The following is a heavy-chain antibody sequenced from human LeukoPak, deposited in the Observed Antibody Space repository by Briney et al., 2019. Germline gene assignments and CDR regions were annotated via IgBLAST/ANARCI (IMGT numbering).Heavy chain of an antibody. CDR3: ARNLASGSYYPIDY. Sequence: GGSLRLSCVASGFTFGKYWMSWVRQAPGKGLEWVANIKLDGSEKNYVDSVKGRFTISRDNAKNSLYLQMNSLRDEDTAVYSCARNLASGSYYPIDYWGQGTLVTVSS. CDR1: GFTFGKYW. CDR2: IKLDGSEK. D-gene: IGHD3-10*01. J-gene: IGHJ4*02. V-gene: IGHV3-7*01.